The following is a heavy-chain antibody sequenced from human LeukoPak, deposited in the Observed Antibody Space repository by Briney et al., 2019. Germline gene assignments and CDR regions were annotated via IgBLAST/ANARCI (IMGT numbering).Heavy chain of an antibody. D-gene: IGHD6-13*01. CDR3: ARGPRILAAGSYYSDY. CDR2: INVNGGAM. J-gene: IGHJ4*02. CDR1: GFSFKDYY. V-gene: IGHV3-11*01. Sequence: GGSLRLSCAASGFSFKDYYFSWIRQAPGKGLEWVSFINVNGGAMYYADFVKGRFTISRDNAKSSLYLEMNSLRVEDTAVYYCARGPRILAAGSYYSDYWGQGSLVTVSS.